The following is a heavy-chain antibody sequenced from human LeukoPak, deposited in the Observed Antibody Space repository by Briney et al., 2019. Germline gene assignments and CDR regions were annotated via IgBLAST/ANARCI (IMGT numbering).Heavy chain of an antibody. D-gene: IGHD4-17*01. V-gene: IGHV3-21*01. CDR2: ISSSSSYI. J-gene: IGHJ4*02. Sequence: KTGGSLRLSCAASGFTFSSYSMNWVRQAPGKGLVWVSSISSSSSYIYYADSVKGRFTISRDNAKNSLYLQMNSLRAEDTAVYYCARDETTVTADYWGQGTLVTVSS. CDR1: GFTFSSYS. CDR3: ARDETTVTADY.